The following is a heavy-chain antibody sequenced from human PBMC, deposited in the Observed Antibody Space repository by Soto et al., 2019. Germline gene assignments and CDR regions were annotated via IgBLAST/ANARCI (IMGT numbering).Heavy chain of an antibody. D-gene: IGHD1-1*01. CDR3: AKGWYNYHYLDV. J-gene: IGHJ6*03. CDR1: GFTFSNYA. V-gene: IGHV3-23*01. CDR2: IIASGETM. Sequence: EVQLLESGGGLVEPGGSLRLSCTASGFTFSNYAMNWVRQAPGKGLEWVSAIIASGETMHYADSVKGRLTISRDISKNTLYLQLNSLRAGDTAQYYCAKGWYNYHYLDVWGKGTTFTVSS.